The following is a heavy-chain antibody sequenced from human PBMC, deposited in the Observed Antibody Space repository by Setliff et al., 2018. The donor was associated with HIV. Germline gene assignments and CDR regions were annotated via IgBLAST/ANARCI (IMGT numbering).Heavy chain of an antibody. J-gene: IGHJ5*02. CDR2: FFSTGAA. D-gene: IGHD4-17*01. V-gene: IGHV4-39*01. Sequence: SETLSLTCTVSGGSITSDNYSWGWIRQPPGKGLEWIGTFFSTGAAYYNPSLKSRVVISVDTSKNQFSLKLASVTAADTSIYYCARGEDYGDYNNWFGPWGQGILVTAPQ. CDR1: GGSITSDNYS. CDR3: ARGEDYGDYNNWFGP.